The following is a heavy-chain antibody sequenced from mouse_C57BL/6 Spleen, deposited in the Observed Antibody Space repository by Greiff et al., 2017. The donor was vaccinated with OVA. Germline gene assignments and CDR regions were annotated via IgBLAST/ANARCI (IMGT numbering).Heavy chain of an antibody. D-gene: IGHD3-1*01. CDR1: GFSLTSYG. CDR3: DRSGLSFYAMDD. V-gene: IGHV2-2*01. Sequence: QVQLQQSGPGLVQPSQSLSITCTVSGFSLTSYGVHWVRQSPGKGLEWLGVIWSGGSTDYNAAFISRLSISKDNSKSQVFFKMNSLQADDTAIYYCDRSGLSFYAMDDWGQGTSVTVSS. J-gene: IGHJ4*01. CDR2: IWSGGST.